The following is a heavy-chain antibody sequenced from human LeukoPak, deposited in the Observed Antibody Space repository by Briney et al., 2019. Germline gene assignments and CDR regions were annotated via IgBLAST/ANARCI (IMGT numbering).Heavy chain of an antibody. D-gene: IGHD4-17*01. Sequence: GGSLRLSCAASGFTFSSYNMNWVRQAPGKGLEWVSSISGSGSYIYYADSVKGRLTISRDNAKNSLYLQMNSLRAEDTAVYYCARDLMTTVTPAFDYWGQGTLVTVSS. CDR3: ARDLMTTVTPAFDY. J-gene: IGHJ4*02. V-gene: IGHV3-21*01. CDR2: ISGSGSYI. CDR1: GFTFSSYN.